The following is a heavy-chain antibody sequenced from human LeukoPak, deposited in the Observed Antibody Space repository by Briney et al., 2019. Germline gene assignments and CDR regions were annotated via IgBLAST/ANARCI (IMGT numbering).Heavy chain of an antibody. D-gene: IGHD3-10*01. CDR3: ARHYGP. J-gene: IGHJ4*02. V-gene: IGHV4-39*01. CDR2: IYYSGST. CDR1: GGSISGSSYY. Sequence: SETPSLTCTVSGGSISGSSYYWGWIRQPPGKGLEWIGSIYYSGSTYYNPSLKSRVTISVDTSKNQFSLKLNSVTATDPAVYYCARHYGPWGQGTLVTVSS.